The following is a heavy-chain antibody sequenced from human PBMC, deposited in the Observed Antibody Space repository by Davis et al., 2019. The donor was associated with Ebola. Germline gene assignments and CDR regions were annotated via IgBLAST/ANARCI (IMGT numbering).Heavy chain of an antibody. Sequence: GGSLRLSCAASGFNFRSYWMGWVRQAPGKGLEWVSYISGSATSTFYADSVKGRFTISSDNARDSLYLQMDSLRVEDTAIYYCARDAFSLSRYDTEDHWGQGTLVTVSS. CDR2: ISGSATST. CDR1: GFNFRSYW. V-gene: IGHV3-48*04. CDR3: ARDAFSLSRYDTEDH. J-gene: IGHJ4*02. D-gene: IGHD3-9*01.